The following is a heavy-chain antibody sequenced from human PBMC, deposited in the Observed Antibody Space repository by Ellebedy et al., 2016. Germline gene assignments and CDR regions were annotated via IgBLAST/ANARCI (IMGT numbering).Heavy chain of an antibody. CDR2: IDPSDSYT. Sequence: KVSXKGSGYSFTSYWISWVRQMPGKGLEWMGRIDPSDSYTNYSPSFQGHVTISADKSISTAYLQWSSLKASDTAMYYCARHEGIIGPSPRSTLDYWGQGTLVTVSS. CDR3: ARHEGIIGPSPRSTLDY. CDR1: GYSFTSYW. J-gene: IGHJ4*02. D-gene: IGHD3-10*01. V-gene: IGHV5-10-1*01.